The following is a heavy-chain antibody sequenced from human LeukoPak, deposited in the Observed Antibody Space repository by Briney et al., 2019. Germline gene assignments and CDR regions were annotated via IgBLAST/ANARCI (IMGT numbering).Heavy chain of an antibody. J-gene: IGHJ4*02. CDR2: IFYSGST. D-gene: IGHD3-10*01. CDR3: ARDTYYYGSGSRLLDY. Sequence: SETLSLTCTVSGGSISSYCWSWIRQPPGKGLEWIGYIFYSGSTNYNPSLKSRVTISVDTSKNQFSLKLSSVTAADTAVYYCARDTYYYGSGSRLLDYWGQGTLVTVSS. V-gene: IGHV4-59*01. CDR1: GGSISSYC.